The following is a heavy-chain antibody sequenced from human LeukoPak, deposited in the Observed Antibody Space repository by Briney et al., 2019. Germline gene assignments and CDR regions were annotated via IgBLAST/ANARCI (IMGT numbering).Heavy chain of an antibody. Sequence: PVKVSCKASGGTFSSYAISWVRQAPGQGLEWMGGIIPIFGTANYAQKFQGRVTITADESTSTAYMELSSLRSEDTAVYYCASRVGGPGELLSDYYYYYGMDVWGQGTTVTVSS. CDR2: IIPIFGTA. CDR1: GGTFSSYA. D-gene: IGHD3-10*01. CDR3: ASRVGGPGELLSDYYYYYGMDV. V-gene: IGHV1-69*13. J-gene: IGHJ6*02.